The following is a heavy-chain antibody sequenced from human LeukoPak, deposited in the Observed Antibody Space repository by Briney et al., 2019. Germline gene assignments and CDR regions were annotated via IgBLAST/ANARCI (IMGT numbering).Heavy chain of an antibody. Sequence: PGGSLRLSCAASGFTFSDYYMSWIRQAPGKGLEWVSYISSSGSTIYYADSVKGRFTISRDNAKNSLYLQMNSLRAEDTAVYYCAKARMTGRDYYYYMDVWGKGTTVTISS. CDR3: AKARMTGRDYYYYMDV. D-gene: IGHD3-10*01. CDR1: GFTFSDYY. J-gene: IGHJ6*03. V-gene: IGHV3-11*04. CDR2: ISSSGSTI.